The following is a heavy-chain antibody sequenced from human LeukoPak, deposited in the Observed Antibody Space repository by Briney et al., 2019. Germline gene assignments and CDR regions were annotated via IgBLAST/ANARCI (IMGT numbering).Heavy chain of an antibody. Sequence: ASVKVSCKASGYTFTGYYMHWVRQAPGQGLEWMGWINPNSGGTNYAQKFQGWVTMTRDTSISTAYMELSSLRSEDTAVYYCARAPHLYCSSTSCYASYYYGMDVWGQGTTVTVSS. D-gene: IGHD2-2*01. CDR2: INPNSGGT. J-gene: IGHJ6*02. CDR1: GYTFTGYY. V-gene: IGHV1-2*04. CDR3: ARAPHLYCSSTSCYASYYYGMDV.